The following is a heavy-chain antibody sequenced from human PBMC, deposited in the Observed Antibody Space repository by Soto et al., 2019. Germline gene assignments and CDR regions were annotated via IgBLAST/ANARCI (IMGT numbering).Heavy chain of an antibody. CDR3: SRDHGLSSYAFDI. V-gene: IGHV3-21*01. D-gene: IGHD2-15*01. Sequence: EVQLVESGGGLVKPGGSLRLSCAASGFTFSSYSMNWVRQAPGKGLEWVSSISSSSSYIYYADSVKGRFTISRDNAKNSLYVQMNSLGAEDTAVYYCSRDHGLSSYAFDIWGQGTIVTVSS. CDR1: GFTFSSYS. J-gene: IGHJ3*02. CDR2: ISSSSSYI.